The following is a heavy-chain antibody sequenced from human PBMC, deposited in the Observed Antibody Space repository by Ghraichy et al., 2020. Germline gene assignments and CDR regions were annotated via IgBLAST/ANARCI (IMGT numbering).Heavy chain of an antibody. D-gene: IGHD3-9*01. CDR1: GGSFSGYY. CDR2: INHSGST. Sequence: SETLSLTCAVYGGSFSGYYWSWIRQPPGKGLEWIGEINHSGSTNYNPSLKSRVTISVDTSKNQFSLKLSSVTAADTAVYYCARVIRYFDWLADYWGQGTLVTVSS. J-gene: IGHJ4*02. V-gene: IGHV4-34*01. CDR3: ARVIRYFDWLADY.